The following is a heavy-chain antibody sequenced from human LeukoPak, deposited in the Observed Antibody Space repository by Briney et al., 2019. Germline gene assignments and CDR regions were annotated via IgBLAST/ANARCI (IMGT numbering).Heavy chain of an antibody. J-gene: IGHJ4*02. CDR2: IGTAGDT. V-gene: IGHV3-13*01. CDR3: ARSTTPYGFDY. CDR1: GFTFSSYD. D-gene: IGHD5/OR15-5a*01. Sequence: GGSLRLSCAASGFTFSSYDMHWVRQATEKGLEWVSAIGTAGDTYYPGSVKGRFTISRENAKNSLYLQMNSLRAGDTAVYYCARSTTPYGFDYWGQGTLVTVSS.